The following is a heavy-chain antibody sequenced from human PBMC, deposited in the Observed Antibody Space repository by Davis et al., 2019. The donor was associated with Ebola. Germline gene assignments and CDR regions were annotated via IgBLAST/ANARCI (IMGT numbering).Heavy chain of an antibody. V-gene: IGHV1-69*13. Sequence: SVKVSCKASGGTFSSYAISWVRQAPGQGLEWMGGIIPIFGTANYAQKFQGRVTITADESTSTAYMELSSLRSEDTAVYYCARARNVVRGVMFPPGGYYGMDVWGQGTTVTVSS. CDR2: IIPIFGTA. D-gene: IGHD3-10*01. CDR1: GGTFSSYA. CDR3: ARARNVVRGVMFPPGGYYGMDV. J-gene: IGHJ6*02.